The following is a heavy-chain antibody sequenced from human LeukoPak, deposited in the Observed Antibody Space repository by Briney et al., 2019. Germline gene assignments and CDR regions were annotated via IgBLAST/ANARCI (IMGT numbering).Heavy chain of an antibody. CDR2: INQDGSGK. CDR1: GVTFSAYW. V-gene: IGHV3-7*05. D-gene: IGHD2-15*01. Sequence: WGSLRLSCAASGVTFSAYWMSWVRQTPGKGLEWVANINQDGSGKYYAASVKGRFSLSRDNAKTSLNLQMNSLRAEDTAVYYCARLYCSGGRCDSCFDYWGQGTLVTVSS. J-gene: IGHJ4*02. CDR3: ARLYCSGGRCDSCFDY.